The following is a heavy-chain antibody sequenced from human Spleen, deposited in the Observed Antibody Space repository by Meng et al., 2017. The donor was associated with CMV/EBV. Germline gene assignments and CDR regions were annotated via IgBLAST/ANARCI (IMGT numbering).Heavy chain of an antibody. D-gene: IGHD3-9*01. V-gene: IGHV4-39*07. CDR2: IFYSGST. CDR1: GVLISNNDYY. CDR3: AREYRGALTGYFNFDI. Sequence: SETLSLTCTVSGVLISNNDYYWGWIRQPPGKGLEWFASIFYSGSTYYNPSLRSRLTISVDTSRNQFSLKLSSVTASDTALYYCAREYRGALTGYFNFDIWGQGTLVTVSS. J-gene: IGHJ4*02.